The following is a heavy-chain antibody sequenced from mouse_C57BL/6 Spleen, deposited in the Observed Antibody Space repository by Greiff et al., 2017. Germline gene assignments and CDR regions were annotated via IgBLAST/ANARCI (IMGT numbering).Heavy chain of an antibody. J-gene: IGHJ4*01. CDR2: IYPGDGDT. Sequence: QVQLQQSGAELVQPGASVKISCKASGYAFSSYWVNWVKQRPGKGLEWIGQIYPGDGDTTYNGKFKGKATLTADKSSSTAYMQLSSLTSEDSAVYFCARLGMDYWGQGTSVTVSS. V-gene: IGHV1-80*01. CDR3: ARLGMDY. CDR1: GYAFSSYW.